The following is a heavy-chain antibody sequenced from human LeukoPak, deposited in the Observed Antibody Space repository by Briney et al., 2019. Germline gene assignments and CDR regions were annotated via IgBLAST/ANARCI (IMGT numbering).Heavy chain of an antibody. CDR3: ARRGSGASLEYYFDL. J-gene: IGHJ2*01. V-gene: IGHV4-59*08. CDR2: IYYSGNT. Sequence: KPSETLSLTCTVSGGSISSYYWSWIRQPPGKGLEYIGCIYYSGNTNSNPSLNSRVTISVDTSKNQFSLKLSSVTAADTAVYYCARRGSGASLEYYFDLWGRGTLVTVSS. D-gene: IGHD1-14*01. CDR1: GGSISSYY.